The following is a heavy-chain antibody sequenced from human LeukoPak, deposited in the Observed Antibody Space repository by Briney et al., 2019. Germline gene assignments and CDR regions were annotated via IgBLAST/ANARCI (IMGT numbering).Heavy chain of an antibody. J-gene: IGHJ4*02. V-gene: IGHV3-72*01. Sequence: GGSLRLSCAASGFTFSDHYMDWVRQAPGKGLEWVGRTRNKANSYTTEYAASVKGRFTILRDDSKNSLYLQMNSLKTEDTAVYYCARFRYCTNGVCDAYWGQGTLVTVSS. D-gene: IGHD2-8*01. CDR1: GFTFSDHY. CDR2: TRNKANSYTT. CDR3: ARFRYCTNGVCDAY.